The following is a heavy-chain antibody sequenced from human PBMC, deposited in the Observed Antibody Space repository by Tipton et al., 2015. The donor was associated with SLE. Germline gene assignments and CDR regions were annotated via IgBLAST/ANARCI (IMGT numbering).Heavy chain of an antibody. V-gene: IGHV4-38-2*01. CDR1: GYSISSGHF. J-gene: IGHJ4*02. CDR2: IYHTGST. D-gene: IGHD4/OR15-4a*01. Sequence: TLSLTCSVSGYSISSGHFWGWIRQPPGKGLEWIEIIYHTGSTYYNPSLKSRVTISVDTSKNQFSLKLRSVIAADTAVYYCARRRGYGVDYWGQGTLVTVSS. CDR3: ARRRGYGVDY.